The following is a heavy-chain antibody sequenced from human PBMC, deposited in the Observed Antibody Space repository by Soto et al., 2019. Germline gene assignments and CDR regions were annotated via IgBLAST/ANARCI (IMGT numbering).Heavy chain of an antibody. CDR3: ARDIEKDDFWSGYYTDIGSY. V-gene: IGHV3-7*05. D-gene: IGHD3-3*01. Sequence: GGSLRLSCAASGFTFSSLWMSWVRQAPGKGLEWVANINQDGSEKNYVDSVKGRFTISRDNAKNSLHLQMNSLRAEDTAVYYCARDIEKDDFWSGYYTDIGSYWGQGTLVTVSA. CDR1: GFTFSSLW. J-gene: IGHJ4*02. CDR2: INQDGSEK.